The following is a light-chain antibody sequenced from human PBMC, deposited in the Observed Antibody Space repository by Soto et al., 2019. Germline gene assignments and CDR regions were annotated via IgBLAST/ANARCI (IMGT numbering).Light chain of an antibody. CDR2: EVS. Sequence: QSVLTQPASVSGSPGQSITISCTGTSSDVGGYHYVSWYQQHPGKAPKLMIYEVSNRPSGVSNHFSGSKSGNTASLTISGLQAEDEADYFCSSYGSTSTRYVFGTGTKVTVL. J-gene: IGLJ1*01. CDR1: SSDVGGYHY. V-gene: IGLV2-14*01. CDR3: SSYGSTSTRYV.